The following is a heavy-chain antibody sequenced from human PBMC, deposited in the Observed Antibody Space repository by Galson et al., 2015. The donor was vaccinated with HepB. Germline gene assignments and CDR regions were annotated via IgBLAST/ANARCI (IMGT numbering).Heavy chain of an antibody. J-gene: IGHJ6*02. D-gene: IGHD4-17*01. CDR1: GYTFTSYD. CDR2: MNPNSGNT. Sequence: SVKVSCKASGYTFTSYDINWVRQATGQGLEWMGWMNPNSGNTGYAQKFQGRVTMTRNTSISTAYMELSSLRSEDTAVYYCATDYGEDYYYYGMDVWGQGTTVTVSS. V-gene: IGHV1-8*01. CDR3: ATDYGEDYYYYGMDV.